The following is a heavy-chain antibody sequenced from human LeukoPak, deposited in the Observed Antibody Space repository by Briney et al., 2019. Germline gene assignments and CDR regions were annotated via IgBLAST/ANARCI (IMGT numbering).Heavy chain of an antibody. CDR2: IIPIFGTA. CDR1: GGTFSSYA. J-gene: IGHJ4*02. Sequence: ASVKVSCKASGGTFSSYAISWVRQAPGQGLEWMGGIIPIFGTANYVQKFQGRVTITADESTSTAYMELSSLRSEDTAVYYCASSPYHSYSSFMLEGKGSPLFFDYWGQGTLVTVSS. D-gene: IGHD6-6*01. V-gene: IGHV1-69*01. CDR3: ASSPYHSYSSFMLEGKGSPLFFDY.